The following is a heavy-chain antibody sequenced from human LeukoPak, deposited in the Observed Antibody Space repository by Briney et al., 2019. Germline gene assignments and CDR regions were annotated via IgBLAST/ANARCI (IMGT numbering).Heavy chain of an antibody. Sequence: GASVKVSGMASGYTFTSFGISWVRPAPGQGLEWMGWISAYNGNTNYAQKLQGRVTMTTDTSTSTAYIELRSLRSDDTAVYYCARVAMVRGVIIGSDDYWGQGTLVTVSS. CDR2: ISAYNGNT. D-gene: IGHD3-10*01. J-gene: IGHJ4*02. V-gene: IGHV1-18*01. CDR3: ARVAMVRGVIIGSDDY. CDR1: GYTFTSFG.